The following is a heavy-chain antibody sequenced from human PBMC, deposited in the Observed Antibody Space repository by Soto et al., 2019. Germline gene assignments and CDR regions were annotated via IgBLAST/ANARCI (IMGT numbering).Heavy chain of an antibody. CDR1: GGSFSGNF. CDR2: INHSEST. Sequence: PSETLSLTCAVYGGSFSGNFWSWIRQPPGKGLEWIGEINHSESTNYNPSLKSRVTISVDTSKNQFSLKLSSVTAADTAVYYCATVERSERWLQFALWGQGTLVTVSS. V-gene: IGHV4-34*01. D-gene: IGHD5-12*01. J-gene: IGHJ4*02. CDR3: ATVERSERWLQFAL.